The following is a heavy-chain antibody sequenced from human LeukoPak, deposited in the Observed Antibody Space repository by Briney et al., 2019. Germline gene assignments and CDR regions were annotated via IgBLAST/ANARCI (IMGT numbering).Heavy chain of an antibody. CDR1: GFTVSNTY. D-gene: IGHD3-22*01. CDR2: ISSSSSTI. CDR3: ARDLGYYDSSGYPPGY. J-gene: IGHJ4*02. Sequence: GASLRLSCAASGFTVSNTYMNWVRQAPGKGLEWVSYISSSSSTIYYADSVKGRFTISRDNAKNSLYLQMNSLRAEDTAVYYCARDLGYYDSSGYPPGYWGQGTLVTVSS. V-gene: IGHV3-48*04.